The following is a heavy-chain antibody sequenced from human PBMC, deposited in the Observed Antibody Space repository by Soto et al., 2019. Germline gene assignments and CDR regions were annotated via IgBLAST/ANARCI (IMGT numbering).Heavy chain of an antibody. Sequence: EVQLLESGGGLVQPGGSLRLSCAASGFSFSTYSMAWVRQTPGKGLAWVSGLSGGGSNKFYADSVQGRFTISVDNSKNTVYLQMNSLRVEDTAVYYCARWDGYGDVWGQGTLVTVSS. V-gene: IGHV3-23*01. J-gene: IGHJ4*02. D-gene: IGHD4-17*01. CDR1: GFSFSTYS. CDR3: ARWDGYGDV. CDR2: LSGGGSNK.